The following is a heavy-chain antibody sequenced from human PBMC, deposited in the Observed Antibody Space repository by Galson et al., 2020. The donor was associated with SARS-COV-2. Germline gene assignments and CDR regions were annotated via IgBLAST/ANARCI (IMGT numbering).Heavy chain of an antibody. J-gene: IGHJ6*03. CDR3: AKTQQQLCPGFMDV. V-gene: IGHV3-23*01. CDR2: MSATGSST. Sequence: GGSLRLSCAASGFTFSSNAMSWVRQAPGKGPEWVSTMSATGSSTYYADPVKGRCLVSRDNSKNTLYLQMNSLRVEDTAIYYGAKTQQQLCPGFMDVWGKGTTVTVSS. CDR1: GFTFSSNA. D-gene: IGHD6-13*01.